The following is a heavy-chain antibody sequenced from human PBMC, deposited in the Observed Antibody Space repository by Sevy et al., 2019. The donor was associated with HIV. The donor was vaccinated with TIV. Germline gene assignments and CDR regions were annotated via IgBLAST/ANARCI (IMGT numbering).Heavy chain of an antibody. J-gene: IGHJ4*02. CDR3: AREAAGTDYFDY. Sequence: GALRLSCAASGFTFSSYWMHWVRQAPGKGLVWVSRMNSHGSSISYADSVKGRFTISRDNAKNILYLQMNSLRAEDTAVYYCAREAAGTDYFDYWGQGTLVTVSS. CDR2: MNSHGSSI. CDR1: GFTFSSYW. V-gene: IGHV3-74*01. D-gene: IGHD6-13*01.